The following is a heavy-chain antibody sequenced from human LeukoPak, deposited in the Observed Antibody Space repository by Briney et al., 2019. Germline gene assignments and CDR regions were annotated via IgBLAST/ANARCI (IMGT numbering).Heavy chain of an antibody. CDR3: AKDRTTGTTMGRAFDI. V-gene: IGHV3-30*02. D-gene: IGHD1-1*01. Sequence: GGSLRLSCAASGFTFSSYGMHWVRQAPGKGLEWVAFIRYDGSNKYYADSVKGRFTISRDNSKNTLYLQMNSLRAEDTAVYYCAKDRTTGTTMGRAFDIWGQGTMVTVSS. J-gene: IGHJ3*02. CDR1: GFTFSSYG. CDR2: IRYDGSNK.